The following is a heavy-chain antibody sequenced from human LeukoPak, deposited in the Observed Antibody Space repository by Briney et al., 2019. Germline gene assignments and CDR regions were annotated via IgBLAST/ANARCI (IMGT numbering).Heavy chain of an antibody. CDR3: ARLERTLYYFDY. J-gene: IGHJ4*02. CDR2: VWFDGSDQ. D-gene: IGHD2-2*02. V-gene: IGHV3-33*01. Sequence: PGGSLRLSCAASGFTFSDYGMHWVRQAPGKGLEWVAVVWFDGSDQYYADSVKGRFTISRDNSKNTLFLQMNSLRAEDAAVYYCARLERTLYYFDYWGQGTLVTVSS. CDR1: GFTFSDYG.